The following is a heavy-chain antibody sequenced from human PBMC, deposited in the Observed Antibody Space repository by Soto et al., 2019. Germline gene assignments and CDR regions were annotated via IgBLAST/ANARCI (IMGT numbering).Heavy chain of an antibody. CDR3: ARGGYSGVHFFHYYYMDV. J-gene: IGHJ6*03. CDR1: GDSVSSNSAA. Sequence: PSQTLSLTCAISGDSVSSNSAAWNWIRQSPSRGLEWLGRTYYRSKWYNDYAVSVKSRITINPDTSKNQFSLQLNSVTPEDTAVYYCARGGYSGVHFFHYYYMDVWGKGTTVTVSS. V-gene: IGHV6-1*01. CDR2: TYYRSKWYN. D-gene: IGHD5-12*01.